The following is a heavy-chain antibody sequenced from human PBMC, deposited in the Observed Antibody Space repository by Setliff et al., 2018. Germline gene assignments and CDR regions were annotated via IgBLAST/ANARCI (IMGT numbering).Heavy chain of an antibody. V-gene: IGHV4-61*09. D-gene: IGHD1-1*01. CDR2: IYTSGST. CDR1: GGSISSGSDY. J-gene: IGHJ4*02. CDR3: ARTGTYRYFDY. Sequence: SETLSLTCRVSGGSISSGSDYWTWIRQPAGKGLEWIGHIYTSGSTNYNPSLKSRVTISVDTSKNQVSLNLRSVTAADTAVYYCARTGTYRYFDYWGQGTQVTVSS.